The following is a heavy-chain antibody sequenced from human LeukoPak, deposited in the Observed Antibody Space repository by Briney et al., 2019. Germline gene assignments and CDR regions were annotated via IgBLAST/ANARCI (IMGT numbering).Heavy chain of an antibody. CDR1: GFTFSIYA. J-gene: IGHJ4*02. D-gene: IGHD2-21*02. CDR3: ARDLRYPYCGGDCYAQPDY. CDR2: TSHDGRLK. Sequence: GGSLRLSCAASGFTFSIYAMHWVRQAPGKGLEWVAVTSHDGRLKYYADSVKGRFTISKDTLKNTLYLQMNSLRAEDTAVYYCARDLRYPYCGGDCYAQPDYWGQGTLVTVSS. V-gene: IGHV3-30*03.